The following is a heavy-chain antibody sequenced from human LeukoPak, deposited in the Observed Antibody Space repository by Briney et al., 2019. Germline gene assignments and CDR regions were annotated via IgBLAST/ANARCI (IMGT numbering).Heavy chain of an antibody. Sequence: SETLSLTCAVYGGSFSGYYWSWIRQPPGKGLEWIGYIYYSGSTNYNPSLKSRVTISVDTSKNQFSLKLSSVTAADTAVYYCARREKLVFDYWGQGTLVTVSS. CDR3: ARREKLVFDY. CDR1: GGSFSGYY. J-gene: IGHJ4*02. V-gene: IGHV4-59*08. D-gene: IGHD6-6*01. CDR2: IYYSGST.